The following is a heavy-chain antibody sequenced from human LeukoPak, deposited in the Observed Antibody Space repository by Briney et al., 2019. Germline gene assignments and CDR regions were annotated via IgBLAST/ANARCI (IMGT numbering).Heavy chain of an antibody. D-gene: IGHD6-6*01. J-gene: IGHJ6*03. CDR1: GGTFSSYA. CDR3: ASKQLAYRDYYYYYMDV. Sequence: GASVKVSCKASGGTFSSYAISWVRQAPGQGLGWMGGIIPIFGTANYAQKFQGRVTITADESTSTAYMELSSLRSEDTAVYYCASKQLAYRDYYYYYMDVWGKGTTVTVSS. V-gene: IGHV1-69*13. CDR2: IIPIFGTA.